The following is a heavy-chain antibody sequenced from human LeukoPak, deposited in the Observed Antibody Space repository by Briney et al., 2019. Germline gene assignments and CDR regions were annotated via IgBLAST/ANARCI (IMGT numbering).Heavy chain of an antibody. V-gene: IGHV1-2*02. CDR2: INPNSGGT. J-gene: IGHJ5*02. D-gene: IGHD3-16*02. Sequence: ASVKVSCKASGYTFTGYYMHWVRQAPGQGLEWMGWINPNSGGTNYAQKFQGRVTMTRDTSISTAYMELSRLRSDDTAVYYCARVRSYHNWFDPWGQGTLVTVSS. CDR1: GYTFTGYY. CDR3: ARVRSYHNWFDP.